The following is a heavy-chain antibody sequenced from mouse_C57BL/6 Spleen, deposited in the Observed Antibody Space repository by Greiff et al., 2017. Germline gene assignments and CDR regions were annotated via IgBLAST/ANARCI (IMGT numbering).Heavy chain of an antibody. J-gene: IGHJ3*01. V-gene: IGHV5-4*01. CDR1: GFTFSSYA. CDR2: ISDGGSYT. CDR3: ARGRAWLAY. Sequence: EVQLVESGGGLVKPGGSLKLSCAASGFTFSSYAMSWVRQTPEKRLEWVATISDGGSYTYYPDNVKGRFTISRDNAKNNLYLQMSHLKSEDTAMYYCARGRAWLAYWGQGTLVTVSA.